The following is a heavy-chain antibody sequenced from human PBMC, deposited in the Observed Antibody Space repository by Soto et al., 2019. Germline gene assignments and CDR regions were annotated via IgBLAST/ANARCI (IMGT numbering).Heavy chain of an antibody. Sequence: GGSLRLSCAASGFTFSNAWMSWVRQAPGKGLEWVGRIKSKTDGGTTDYAAPVKGRFTISRDDSKNTLYLQMNSLKTEDTAVYYCTTTDYSNYYYYYYMDVWGKGTTVTVSS. CDR2: IKSKTDGGTT. CDR1: GFTFSNAW. CDR3: TTTDYSNYYYYYYMDV. V-gene: IGHV3-15*01. D-gene: IGHD4-4*01. J-gene: IGHJ6*03.